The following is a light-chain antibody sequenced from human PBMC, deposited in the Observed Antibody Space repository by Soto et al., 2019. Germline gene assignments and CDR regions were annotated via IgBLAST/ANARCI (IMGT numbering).Light chain of an antibody. V-gene: IGKV4-1*01. CDR3: QKYETFSGK. CDR2: WAS. Sequence: DIVMTQSPDSLAVSLGESSTIHCKSSQSFLYSAKNKNFLTWYQQKPGQPPKLLIYWASTRESGVPSRFSGSGSGTKFTLTIASLQPDDFATYYCQKYETFSGKFGPGTKVDIK. J-gene: IGKJ1*01. CDR1: QSFLYSAKNKNF.